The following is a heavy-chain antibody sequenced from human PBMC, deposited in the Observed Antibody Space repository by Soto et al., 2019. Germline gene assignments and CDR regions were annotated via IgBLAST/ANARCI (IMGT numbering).Heavy chain of an antibody. J-gene: IGHJ4*01. Sequence: LKGSCVDLGGTCSSNKKHWVRQAPGKGLDWVAVISNDGRNRYYADSVTGRFTVSRDNFKNTVDLQMDSLRVEDTAMYKCGRDVAFGDAEGSIGYWG. CDR1: GGTCSSNK. V-gene: IGHV3-30*04. D-gene: IGHD3-16*01. CDR3: GRDVAFGDAEGSIGY. CDR2: ISNDGRNR.